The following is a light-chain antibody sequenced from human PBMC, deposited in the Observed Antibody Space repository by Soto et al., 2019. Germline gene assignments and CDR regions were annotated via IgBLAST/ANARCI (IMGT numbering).Light chain of an antibody. V-gene: IGLV2-14*02. CDR2: EVS. J-gene: IGLJ2*01. CDR1: SRHVGSYNL. Sequence: QSALTQPASVSGSPRQSITISCTGTSRHVGSYNLVSWYQQYPGKAPKLMIYEVSNRPSGVSNRFSGSKSGNTASLTISGLQAEDEADYYCSSYTSSTTRVFGGGTKLTVL. CDR3: SSYTSSTTRV.